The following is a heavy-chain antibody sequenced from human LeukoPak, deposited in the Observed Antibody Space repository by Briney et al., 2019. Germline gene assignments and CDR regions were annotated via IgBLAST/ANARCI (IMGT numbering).Heavy chain of an antibody. D-gene: IGHD5-12*01. CDR3: ARGYSGYDYGRGYYYYMDV. CDR2: IIPIFGTA. CDR1: GGTFSSYA. V-gene: IGHV1-69*05. J-gene: IGHJ6*03. Sequence: ASVKVSCKASGGTFSSYAISWVRQAPGQGLEWMGGIIPIFGTANYAQKFQGRVTITTDESTSTAYMELSSLRSEDTAVYYCARGYSGYDYGRGYYYYMDVWGKGITVTVSS.